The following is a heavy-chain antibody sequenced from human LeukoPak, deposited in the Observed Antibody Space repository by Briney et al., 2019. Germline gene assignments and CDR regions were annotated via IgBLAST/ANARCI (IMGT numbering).Heavy chain of an antibody. Sequence: PSQTLSLTCTVSGGSISSGDYYWSWIRQPPGKGLECIGYIYYSGSTYYNPSLKSRVTISVDTSKNQFSLKLSSVTAADTAVYYCARSFLTGYPFDYWGQGTLVTVSS. V-gene: IGHV4-30-4*01. CDR1: GGSISSGDYY. J-gene: IGHJ4*02. D-gene: IGHD3-9*01. CDR3: ARSFLTGYPFDY. CDR2: IYYSGST.